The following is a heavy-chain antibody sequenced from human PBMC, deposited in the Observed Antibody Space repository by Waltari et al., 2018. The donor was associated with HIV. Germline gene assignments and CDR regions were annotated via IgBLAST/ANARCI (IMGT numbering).Heavy chain of an antibody. J-gene: IGHJ4*02. D-gene: IGHD3-3*01. V-gene: IGHV4-30-2*01. CDR3: ASAYYDFWSGYSAFDY. CDR2: IYHSGST. Sequence: QLQLQESGSGLVKPSQTLSLTCAVSGGSISSGGYSWSWIRQPPGKGLELIGYIYHSGSTYYNPSLKSRVTISVDRSKNQFSLKLSSVTAADTAVYYCASAYYDFWSGYSAFDYWGQGTLVTVSS. CDR1: GGSISSGGYS.